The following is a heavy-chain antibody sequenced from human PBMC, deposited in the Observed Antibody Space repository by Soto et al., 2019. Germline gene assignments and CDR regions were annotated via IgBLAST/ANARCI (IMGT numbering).Heavy chain of an antibody. CDR3: ARDRFYHDSSYHYYGVDV. Sequence: ASVKVSCKASGYTYTSYGISWVRQAPGQGLEWMGWISAYNGNTDYAQKVQGRVTMTTDTSTSTAYMDLRNLRSDDTAVYYCARDRFYHDSSYHYYGVDVWGQGTTVTVSS. V-gene: IGHV1-18*04. D-gene: IGHD3-22*01. CDR1: GYTYTSYG. J-gene: IGHJ6*02. CDR2: ISAYNGNT.